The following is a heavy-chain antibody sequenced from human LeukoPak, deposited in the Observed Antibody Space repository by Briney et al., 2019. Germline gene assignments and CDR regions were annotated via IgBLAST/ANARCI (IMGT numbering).Heavy chain of an antibody. J-gene: IGHJ6*02. CDR2: ISGSGGST. V-gene: IGHV3-23*01. CDR3: ARGWGDYYYGMDV. Sequence: GGSLRLSCAASGFTFSSYAMSWVRQAPGKGLEWVSAISGSGGSTNYADSVKGRFTISRDNSKNTLYLQMNSLRAEDTAVYYCARGWGDYYYGMDVWGQGTTVTVSS. CDR1: GFTFSSYA. D-gene: IGHD3-16*01.